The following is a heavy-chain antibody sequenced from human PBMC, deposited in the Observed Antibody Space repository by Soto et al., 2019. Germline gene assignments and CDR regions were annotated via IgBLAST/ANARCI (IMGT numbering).Heavy chain of an antibody. D-gene: IGHD2-2*03. CDR2: IKTNSYAT. CDR1: GFTVSGSA. J-gene: IGHJ4*02. Sequence: EVQLVESGGGLVQPGGSLKLSCAASGFTVSGSAMHWVRQASGKGLEWVARIKTNSYATAYAASVKGRFTISRDDSKITAYLQMNSLKPEDTAVYYCTRLDIGSPPPFDCWGQGTLVTVSS. CDR3: TRLDIGSPPPFDC. V-gene: IGHV3-73*01.